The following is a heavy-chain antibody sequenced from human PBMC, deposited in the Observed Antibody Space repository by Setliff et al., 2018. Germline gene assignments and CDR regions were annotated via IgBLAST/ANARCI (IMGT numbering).Heavy chain of an antibody. V-gene: IGHV3-48*01. J-gene: IGHJ4*02. CDR2: ISGSSHII. Sequence: GGSLRLSCAASGFTFSSDPMNWVRLAPGKGLEWVSYISGSSHIISYADSVKGRFTISRDNAKNSLYLQMNSLRAEDTAVYYCARDSGDCSSTSCYRFDYWGQGALVTVSS. CDR1: GFTFSSDP. CDR3: ARDSGDCSSTSCYRFDY. D-gene: IGHD2-2*01.